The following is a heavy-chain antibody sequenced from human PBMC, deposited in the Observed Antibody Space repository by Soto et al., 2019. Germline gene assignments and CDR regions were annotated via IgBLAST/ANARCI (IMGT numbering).Heavy chain of an antibody. J-gene: IGHJ4*02. Sequence: PGWSLRLSCAASGFTFSSYSMNWVRQAPGKGLEWVSSISSSSSYIYYVDSVKGRFTISRDNAKNSLYLQMNSLRAEDTAVYYCARDGLRSGWYRDDYWGQGTLVTVSS. CDR2: ISSSSSYI. V-gene: IGHV3-21*01. CDR3: ARDGLRSGWYRDDY. CDR1: GFTFSSYS. D-gene: IGHD6-19*01.